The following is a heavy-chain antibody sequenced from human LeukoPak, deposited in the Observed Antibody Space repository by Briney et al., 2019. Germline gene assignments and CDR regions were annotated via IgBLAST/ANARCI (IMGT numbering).Heavy chain of an antibody. V-gene: IGHV1-2*02. CDR3: ARSSSSSPGY. Sequence: ASVKVSCKASGYTFTDYYMHWVRQAPGQGLEWMGWVNPNSGGTNYAQKFQGRVTMIRDTSISTAYMELSRLRSDDTAVYYCARSSSSSPGYWGQGTLVTVSS. J-gene: IGHJ4*02. D-gene: IGHD6-13*01. CDR2: VNPNSGGT. CDR1: GYTFTDYY.